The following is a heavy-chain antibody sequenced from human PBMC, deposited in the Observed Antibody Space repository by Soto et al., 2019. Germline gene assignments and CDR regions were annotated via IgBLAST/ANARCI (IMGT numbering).Heavy chain of an antibody. Sequence: SETLSLTCVVSGDSISSTHWWTWVRQTPGTGLKRIGEVYHTGSTKYNPSLKNRVTISLDKSNYQFSLNLKSLTAADTAVYYCATLPPRIVVTILPIPSWGQGTQVTVSS. CDR3: ATLPPRIVVTILPIPS. CDR1: GDSISSTHW. V-gene: IGHV4-4*02. CDR2: VYHTGST. J-gene: IGHJ4*02. D-gene: IGHD2-21*01.